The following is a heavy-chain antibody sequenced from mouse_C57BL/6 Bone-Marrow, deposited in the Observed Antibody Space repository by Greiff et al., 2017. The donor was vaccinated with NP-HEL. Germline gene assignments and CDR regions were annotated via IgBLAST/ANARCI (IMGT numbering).Heavy chain of an antibody. V-gene: IGHV1-75*01. CDR3: ARGGIYYYGSSYAGTFAY. CDR2: IFPGSGST. J-gene: IGHJ3*01. CDR1: GYTFTDYY. D-gene: IGHD1-1*01. Sequence: QVQLQQSGPELVKPGASVKISCKASGYTFTDYYINWVKQRPGQGLEWIGWIFPGSGSTYYNEKFKGKATLTVDKSSSTAYMLLSSLTSEDSAVYFCARGGIYYYGSSYAGTFAYWGQGTLVTVSA.